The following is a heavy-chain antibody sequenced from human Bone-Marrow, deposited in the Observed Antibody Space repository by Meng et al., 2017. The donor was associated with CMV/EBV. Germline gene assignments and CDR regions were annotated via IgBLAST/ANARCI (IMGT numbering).Heavy chain of an antibody. D-gene: IGHD2-15*01. V-gene: IGHV3-30*02. CDR3: AKDPPRYCSGGSCYFNWFDP. Sequence: FSSNGMHWVRQSPGKGLEWVAFIRYDGSNKYYADSVKGRFTISRDNSKNTLYLQMNSLRAEDTAVYYCAKDPPRYCSGGSCYFNWFDPWGQGTLVTVSS. CDR2: IRYDGSNK. CDR1: FSSNG. J-gene: IGHJ5*02.